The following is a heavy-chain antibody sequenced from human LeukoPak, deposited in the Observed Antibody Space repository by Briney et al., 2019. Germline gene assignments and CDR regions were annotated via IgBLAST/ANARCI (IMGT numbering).Heavy chain of an antibody. Sequence: GGSLRLSCAASGFTFSSYWMSWVRQAPGKGLEWVSSISSSSSYIYYADSVKGRFTISRDNAKNSLYLQMNSLRAEDTAVYYCARLYDGSAYHADHFDYWGQGTLVIVSS. D-gene: IGHD3-22*01. J-gene: IGHJ4*02. CDR3: ARLYDGSAYHADHFDY. CDR2: ISSSSSYI. CDR1: GFTFSSYW. V-gene: IGHV3-21*01.